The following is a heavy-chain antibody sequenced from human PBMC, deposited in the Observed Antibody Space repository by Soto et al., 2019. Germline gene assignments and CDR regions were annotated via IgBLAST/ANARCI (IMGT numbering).Heavy chain of an antibody. D-gene: IGHD2-2*01. V-gene: IGHV5-10-1*01. Sequence: PGESLKISCKGSGYSFTSYWISCVRQMPGKGLEWMGRIDPSDSYTNYSPSFQGHVTISADKSISTAYLQWSSLKASDTAMYYCARHFYCSSTSCYEDYHYYGMDVCGQGTKVTVSS. CDR3: ARHFYCSSTSCYEDYHYYGMDV. CDR1: GYSFTSYW. CDR2: IDPSDSYT. J-gene: IGHJ6*02.